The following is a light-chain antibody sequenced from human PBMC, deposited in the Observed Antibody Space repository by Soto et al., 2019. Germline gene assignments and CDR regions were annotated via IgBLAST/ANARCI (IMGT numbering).Light chain of an antibody. CDR2: DVS. V-gene: IGKV3-15*01. CDR1: QSIGSN. J-gene: IGKJ5*01. Sequence: EIVMTQSPATLSVSPGERAALSCWASQSIGSNLAWYQQKPGQAPRLLMYDVSTRATGTPARFSGSGSGGEFTLTISSLQSEDFVVYYCQQYNRWPITFGQGTRLE. CDR3: QQYNRWPIT.